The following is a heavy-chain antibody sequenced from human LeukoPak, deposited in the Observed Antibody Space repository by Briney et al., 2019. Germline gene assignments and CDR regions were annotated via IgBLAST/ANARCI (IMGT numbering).Heavy chain of an antibody. CDR1: GFTFSSYS. CDR2: ISSSSGTI. J-gene: IGHJ5*02. Sequence: PGGSLRLSCAASGFTFSSYSMNWVRQAPGNGLEWVSYISSSSGTIYYADSVKGRFTISRDNAKNSLYLQVNSLRAEDTAVYYCASGAEGYVFDPWGQGTLVTVSS. D-gene: IGHD2-2*01. V-gene: IGHV3-48*01. CDR3: ASGAEGYVFDP.